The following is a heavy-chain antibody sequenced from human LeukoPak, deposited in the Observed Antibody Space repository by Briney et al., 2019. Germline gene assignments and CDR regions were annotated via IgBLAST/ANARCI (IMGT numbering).Heavy chain of an antibody. CDR1: GGSFSGYY. D-gene: IGHD6-19*01. V-gene: IGHV4-34*01. Sequence: SETLSLTCAVYGGSFSGYYWSWIRQPPGKGLEWMGEINHNGSTNYNPSLKSRVTISVDTTNNQFSLKLSSVTAADTAVYYCARVRVLIVRWLVREAGYFDYWGQGTLVTVSS. CDR2: INHNGST. J-gene: IGHJ4*02. CDR3: ARVRVLIVRWLVREAGYFDY.